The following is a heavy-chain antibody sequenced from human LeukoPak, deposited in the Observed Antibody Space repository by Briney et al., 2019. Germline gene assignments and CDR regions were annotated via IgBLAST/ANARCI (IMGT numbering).Heavy chain of an antibody. CDR3: AKAAQAATVLMTPYFDY. J-gene: IGHJ4*02. V-gene: IGHV3-43*01. CDR2: ISWDGGST. D-gene: IGHD4-17*01. CDR1: GCTFDDYT. Sequence: QPGGSLRLSCAASGCTFDDYTMHWVRQAPGKGLEWVSLISWDGGSTYYADSVKGRFTISRDNSKNSLYLQMNSLRTEDTALYYCAKAAQAATVLMTPYFDYWGQGTQVTVSS.